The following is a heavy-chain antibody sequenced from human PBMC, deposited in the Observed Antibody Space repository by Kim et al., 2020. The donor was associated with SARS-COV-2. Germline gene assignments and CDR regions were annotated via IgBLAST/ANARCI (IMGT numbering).Heavy chain of an antibody. J-gene: IGHJ4*02. V-gene: IGHV3-30*03. Sequence: GGSLRLSCAASGFAFSGYGMHWVRQAPGKGLDWVTLISYDGNNKYYADSVKGRFTVSRDSSKNTLYLQMNSLRAEDTAIYYCVRGGYYYQDDYWGQGTLVTVSS. CDR1: GFAFSGYG. CDR3: VRGGYYYQDDY. CDR2: ISYDGNNK. D-gene: IGHD3-22*01.